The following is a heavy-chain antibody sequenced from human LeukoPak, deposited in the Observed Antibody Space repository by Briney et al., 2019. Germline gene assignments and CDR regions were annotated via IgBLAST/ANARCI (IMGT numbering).Heavy chain of an antibody. CDR3: ARLIVVVPAANFDY. CDR1: DGSISDYY. CDR2: SHYSGST. D-gene: IGHD2-2*01. Sequence: SETLSLTCTVSDGSISDYYWTWIRQPPGKGLEWIGYSHYSGSTNYNPSLKSRVTISVDTSKNQFSLKLSSVTAADTAVYYCARLIVVVPAANFDYWGQGTLVTVSS. J-gene: IGHJ4*02. V-gene: IGHV4-59*12.